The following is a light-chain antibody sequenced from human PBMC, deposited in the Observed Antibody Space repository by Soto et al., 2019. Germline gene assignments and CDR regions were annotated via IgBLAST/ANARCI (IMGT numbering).Light chain of an antibody. CDR2: DNN. J-gene: IGLJ2*01. V-gene: IGLV1-51*01. CDR3: GTWDSSLSPVV. Sequence: QSVLTQPPSVSAAPGQKVTISCSGSSSNIGNNYVSWYQQLPGTAPKLRIYDNNKRPSGIPDRFSGSKSGTSATLGITGLQTGDEADYYCGTWDSSLSPVVFGGGTKVTVL. CDR1: SSNIGNNY.